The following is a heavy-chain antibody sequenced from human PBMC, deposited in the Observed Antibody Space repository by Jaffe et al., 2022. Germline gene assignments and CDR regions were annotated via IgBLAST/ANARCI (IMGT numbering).Heavy chain of an antibody. J-gene: IGHJ6*03. Sequence: QVQLQESGPGLVKPSGTLSLTCAVSGGSISSSNWWSWVRQPPGKGLEWIGEIYHSGSTNYNPSLKSRVTISVDKSKNQFSLKLSSVTAADTAVYYCARRVGGYYDILTGSLYYYYYYMDVWGKGTTVTVSS. CDR1: GGSISSSNW. CDR2: IYHSGST. CDR3: ARRVGGYYDILTGSLYYYYYYMDV. V-gene: IGHV4-4*02. D-gene: IGHD3-9*01.